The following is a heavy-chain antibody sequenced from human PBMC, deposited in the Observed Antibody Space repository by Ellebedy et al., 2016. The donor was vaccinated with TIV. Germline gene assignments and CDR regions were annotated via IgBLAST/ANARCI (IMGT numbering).Heavy chain of an antibody. V-gene: IGHV3-30*03. CDR2: ISYDGSNK. J-gene: IGHJ5*02. CDR1: GFTFSSYG. CDR3: ATSYYYDSSGSHGTTA. D-gene: IGHD3-22*01. Sequence: GGSLRLXXAASGFTFSSYGMHWVRQAPGKGLEWVAVISYDGSNKYYADSVKGRFTISRDNSKNSLYLQMNSLRAEDTAVYYCATSYYYDSSGSHGTTAWGQGTLVTVSS.